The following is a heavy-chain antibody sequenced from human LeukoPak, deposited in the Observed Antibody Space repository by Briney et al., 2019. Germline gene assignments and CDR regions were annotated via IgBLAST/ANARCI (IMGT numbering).Heavy chain of an antibody. CDR3: AREGGLLDTSSYWYFDL. Sequence: SETLSLTCTVSDYSISTDYYWGWIRQPPGKGLEWIGSINHSGSAYYNPSLRSRVTISVDTSKNQFSMELTSVTAADTAVYYCAREGGLLDTSSYWYFDLWGRGTLVTVSS. J-gene: IGHJ2*01. CDR1: DYSISTDYY. V-gene: IGHV4-38-2*02. D-gene: IGHD3/OR15-3a*01. CDR2: INHSGSA.